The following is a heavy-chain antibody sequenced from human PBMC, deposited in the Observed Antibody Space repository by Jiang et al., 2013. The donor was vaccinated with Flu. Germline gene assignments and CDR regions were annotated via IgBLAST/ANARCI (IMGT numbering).Heavy chain of an antibody. CDR2: IYWDDDN. Sequence: KPTQTLTLTCTFSGFSLSTSGVGVGWIRQPPGKALEWLALIYWDDDNRYSPSLMTRLAITRDTSKNQVVLTMTNMDPVDTATYYCAHTNIAVAGPGYFPHWGQGTLVTVSS. J-gene: IGHJ1*01. D-gene: IGHD6-19*01. CDR1: GFSLSTSGVG. CDR3: AHTNIAVAGPGYFPH. V-gene: IGHV2-5*02.